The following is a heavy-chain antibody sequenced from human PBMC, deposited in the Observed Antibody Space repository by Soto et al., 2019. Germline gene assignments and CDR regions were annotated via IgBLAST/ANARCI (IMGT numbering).Heavy chain of an antibody. CDR2: IIPIFGTA. CDR1: GGTFSSYA. CDR3: ASGRQYYDSSAHYCDY. D-gene: IGHD3-22*01. J-gene: IGHJ4*02. V-gene: IGHV1-69*01. Sequence: QVQLVQSGAEVKKPGSSVKVSCKASGGTFSSYAISWVRQAPGQGLEWMGGIIPIFGTANYAQKFQGRVTITADEATSTAYMELSSLRSEDTAVYYCASGRQYYDSSAHYCDYWGQGTLVTVSS.